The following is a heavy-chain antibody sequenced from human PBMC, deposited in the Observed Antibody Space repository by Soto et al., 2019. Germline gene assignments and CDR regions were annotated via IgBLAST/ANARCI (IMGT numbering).Heavy chain of an antibody. D-gene: IGHD3-16*02. CDR3: ARIRVITFGGVIVSHTVRGAFDI. Sequence: SVKVSCKASGGTFSSYAISWVRQAPGQGLEWMGGIIPIFGTANYAQKFQGRVTITADESPSTAYMELSSLRSEDTDVYYCARIRVITFGGVIVSHTVRGAFDIW. V-gene: IGHV1-69*13. CDR1: GGTFSSYA. J-gene: IGHJ3*02. CDR2: IIPIFGTA.